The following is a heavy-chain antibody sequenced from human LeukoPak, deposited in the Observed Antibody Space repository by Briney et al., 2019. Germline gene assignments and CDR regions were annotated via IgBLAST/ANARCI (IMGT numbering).Heavy chain of an antibody. Sequence: ASVKVSCKASAHTFTGYYLHLVRQAPGQGPEWMAWIDPNNGDTDYAQKFQGRVTMTRDRSISTVYMDLTRLTSDDTAVYYCARRSRNGLDAFDIWGQGTMVTVSS. CDR1: AHTFTGYY. D-gene: IGHD1-14*01. CDR3: ARRSRNGLDAFDI. V-gene: IGHV1-2*02. CDR2: IDPNNGDT. J-gene: IGHJ3*02.